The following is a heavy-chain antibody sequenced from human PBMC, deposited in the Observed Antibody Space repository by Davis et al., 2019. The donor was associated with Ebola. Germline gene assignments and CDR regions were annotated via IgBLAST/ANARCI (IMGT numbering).Heavy chain of an antibody. CDR3: ATDYYDSSGYYGYFDY. V-gene: IGHV3-33*01. J-gene: IGHJ4*02. D-gene: IGHD3-22*01. CDR1: GFTFSSYG. CDR2: IWYDGSNK. Sequence: GESLKISCAASGFTFSSYGMHWVRQAPGKGLEWVAVIWYDGSNKYYADSVKGRFTISRDNSKNTLYLQMNSLRAEDTAVYYCATDYYDSSGYYGYFDYWGQGTLVTVSS.